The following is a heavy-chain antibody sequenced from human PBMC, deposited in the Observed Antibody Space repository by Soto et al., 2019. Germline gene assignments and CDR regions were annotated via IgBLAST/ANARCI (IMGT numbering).Heavy chain of an antibody. D-gene: IGHD3-10*01. J-gene: IGHJ4*02. V-gene: IGHV3-9*01. CDR3: AKAFGSGSWLFIDY. Sequence: EVQLVESGGGLVQPGRSLRLSCAASGFTFDDYAMHWVRQAPGKGLEWVSGISWNSGSIGYADSVKGRFTISRDNAKNSLYLQMNSLRAEDTALYYCAKAFGSGSWLFIDYWGQGTLVTVSS. CDR1: GFTFDDYA. CDR2: ISWNSGSI.